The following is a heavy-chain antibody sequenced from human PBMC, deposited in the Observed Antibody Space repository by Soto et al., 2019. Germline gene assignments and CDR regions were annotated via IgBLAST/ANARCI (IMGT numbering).Heavy chain of an antibody. V-gene: IGHV4-4*02. CDR2: IYHSGST. CDR1: GGSISSSNW. D-gene: IGHD3-10*01. Sequence: QVQLQESGPGLVKPSGTLSLTCAVSGGSISSSNWWSWVRQPPGKGLEWIGEIYHSGSTNYNPSPKSRVTLSVDKSKNQFSLKLSSVTAADTAVYYCARVSGNYYYGMDVWGQGTTVTVSS. J-gene: IGHJ6*02. CDR3: ARVSGNYYYGMDV.